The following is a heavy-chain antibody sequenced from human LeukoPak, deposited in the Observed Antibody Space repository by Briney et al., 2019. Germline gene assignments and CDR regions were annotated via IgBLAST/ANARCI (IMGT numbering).Heavy chain of an antibody. Sequence: SETLSLTCTVSGGSISSSSYYWGWIRQPPGKGLEWIGSIYYSGSTYYNPSLKSRVTISVDTSKNQFSLKLSSVTAADTAVYYCARRGYCSSTSCYTTDWGQGTLVTVSS. D-gene: IGHD2-2*02. CDR3: ARRGYCSSTSCYTTD. CDR1: GGSISSSSYY. J-gene: IGHJ4*02. CDR2: IYYSGST. V-gene: IGHV4-39*01.